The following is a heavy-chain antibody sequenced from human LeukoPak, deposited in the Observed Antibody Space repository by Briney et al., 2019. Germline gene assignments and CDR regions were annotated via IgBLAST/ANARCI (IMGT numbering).Heavy chain of an antibody. D-gene: IGHD5-18*01. Sequence: SETLSLTCTVSGASIRDYHWNWVRQPLGKGLEWIGYSHYTGNTDYNPSLKSRVTISVDTSKNQFSLSVTSVTAADAAAYYCATQAGGYASGSFDYWGQGTLVTVSS. CDR1: GASIRDYH. CDR3: ATQAGGYASGSFDY. CDR2: SHYTGNT. J-gene: IGHJ4*02. V-gene: IGHV4-59*08.